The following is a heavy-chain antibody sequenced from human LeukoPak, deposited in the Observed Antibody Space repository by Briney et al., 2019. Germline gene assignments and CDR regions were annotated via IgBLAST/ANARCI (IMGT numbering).Heavy chain of an antibody. J-gene: IGHJ4*02. D-gene: IGHD1-26*01. Sequence: ASVKVSCKASGYTFTSYYMHWVRQAPGQGLGWMGIINPSGGSTSYAQKFQGRVTMTRDTSTSTVYMELSSLRSEDTAVYYCATSIVGATGYWGQGTLVTVSS. CDR1: GYTFTSYY. CDR3: ATSIVGATGY. V-gene: IGHV1-46*01. CDR2: INPSGGST.